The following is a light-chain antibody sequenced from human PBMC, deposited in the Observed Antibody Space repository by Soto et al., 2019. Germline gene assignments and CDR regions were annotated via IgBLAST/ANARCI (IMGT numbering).Light chain of an antibody. J-gene: IGKJ4*01. V-gene: IGKV3-20*01. CDR2: CAS. Sequence: EIVLTQSPGTLSFSPGERATLSCRASQTISSTFLAWYRQRPGQAPRLLIYCASSRATGIPDRFSGSGSGTDFTLTISRLEPEDFAVYYCQQFGLSPTFGGGTKVEIK. CDR3: QQFGLSPT. CDR1: QTISSTF.